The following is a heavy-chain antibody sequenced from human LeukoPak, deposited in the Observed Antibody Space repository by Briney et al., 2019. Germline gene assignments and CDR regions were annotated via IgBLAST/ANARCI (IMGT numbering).Heavy chain of an antibody. V-gene: IGHV3-64D*06. D-gene: IGHD5-18*01. CDR2: ISSNGGST. J-gene: IGHJ4*02. CDR1: GFTFSSYA. Sequence: GVSLRLSCSASGFTFSSYAMHWVRQAPGKGLEYVSAISSNGGSTYYADSVKGRFTISRDNSKNTLYLQMSSLRAEDTAVYYCVPTRGYSYGSGFDYWGQGTLVTVSS. CDR3: VPTRGYSYGSGFDY.